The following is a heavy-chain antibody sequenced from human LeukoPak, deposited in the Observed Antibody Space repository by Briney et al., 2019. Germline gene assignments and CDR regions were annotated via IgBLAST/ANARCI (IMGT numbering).Heavy chain of an antibody. Sequence: SEILSLTCTVSGGSMSSYYWSWIRQPPGKGLEWIGYIYYSGTTNYNPSLKSRVIISVDTSKNLFSLKLNSVTAADTAVYYCARGGDPYSSSSGRTFDFWGQGTMVTVSS. CDR3: ARGGDPYSSSSGRTFDF. CDR2: IYYSGTT. D-gene: IGHD6-6*01. J-gene: IGHJ3*01. CDR1: GGSMSSYY. V-gene: IGHV4-59*01.